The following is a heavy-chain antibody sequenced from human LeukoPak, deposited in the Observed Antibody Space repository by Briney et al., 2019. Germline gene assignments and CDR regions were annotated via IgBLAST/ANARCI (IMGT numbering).Heavy chain of an antibody. CDR2: INHSGST. Sequence: SETLSLTCAVYGGSFCGYYWSWIRQPPGKGLEWIGEINHSGSTNYNPSLKSRVTISVDTSKNQFSLKLSSVTAADTAVYYCARVPPLGSSWYWGGYFDYWGQGTLVTVSS. D-gene: IGHD6-13*01. CDR3: ARVPPLGSSWYWGGYFDY. V-gene: IGHV4-34*01. CDR1: GGSFCGYY. J-gene: IGHJ4*02.